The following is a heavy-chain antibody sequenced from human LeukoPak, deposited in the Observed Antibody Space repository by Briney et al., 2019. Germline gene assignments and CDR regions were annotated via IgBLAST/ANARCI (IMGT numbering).Heavy chain of an antibody. CDR1: GSFSSSYY. CDR3: ARSRGYNPFDL. CDR2: IYYGGGT. V-gene: IGHV4-59*01. J-gene: IGHJ4*02. Sequence: SDTLSHTCTVSGSFSSSYYWNWIRHSPAKGLECLGHIYYGGGTKYHPSLKSRVTISVDTSKKQFSLKLTSVTAADTALYYCARSRGYNPFDLWGQGTLVNASS. D-gene: IGHD5-24*01.